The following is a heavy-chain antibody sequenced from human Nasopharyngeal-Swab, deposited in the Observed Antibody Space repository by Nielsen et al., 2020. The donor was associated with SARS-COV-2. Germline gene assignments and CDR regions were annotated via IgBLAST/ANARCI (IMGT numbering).Heavy chain of an antibody. D-gene: IGHD3-3*01. CDR1: GYTFTSYG. CDR2: ISAYNGNT. V-gene: IGHV1-18*01. J-gene: IGHJ4*02. CDR3: AREISPPTYYDFWSGYSPNYFDY. Sequence: AAVKVSCKASGYTFTSYGISWVRQAPGQGLEGMGWISAYNGNTNYAQKLQGRVTMTTDTSTSTAYMELRSLRSDDTAVYYCAREISPPTYYDFWSGYSPNYFDYWGQGTLVTVSS.